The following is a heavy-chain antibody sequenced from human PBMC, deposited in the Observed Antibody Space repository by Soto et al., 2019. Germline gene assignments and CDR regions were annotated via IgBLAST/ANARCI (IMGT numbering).Heavy chain of an antibody. Sequence: EVQLVESGGGLVQPGGSLRLSCAASGFTFSSSWMTWVRQAPGKGLEWVGNMNQDGSEKYYVDSVKGRFTISRDNAKNSLDLQMNSLRAEDTAVYYCARDARGVFDYWGQGTLITVSS. CDR3: ARDARGVFDY. CDR1: GFTFSSSW. D-gene: IGHD3-10*01. CDR2: MNQDGSEK. V-gene: IGHV3-7*01. J-gene: IGHJ4*02.